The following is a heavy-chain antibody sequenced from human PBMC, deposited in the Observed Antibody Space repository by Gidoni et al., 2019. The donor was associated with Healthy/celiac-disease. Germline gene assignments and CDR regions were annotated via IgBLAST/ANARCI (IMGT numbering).Heavy chain of an antibody. CDR2: IYHSGST. CDR3: AREPGDYDSSGYSLSDAFDI. Sequence: DGLEWIGEIYHSGSTNYNPSLKSRVTISVDKSKNQFSLKLSSVTAADTAVYYCAREPGDYDSSGYSLSDAFDIWGQGTMVTVSS. J-gene: IGHJ3*02. D-gene: IGHD3-22*01. V-gene: IGHV4-4*02.